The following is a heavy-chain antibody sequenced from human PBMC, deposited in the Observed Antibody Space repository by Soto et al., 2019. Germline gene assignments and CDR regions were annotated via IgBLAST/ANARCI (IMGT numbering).Heavy chain of an antibody. CDR2: IRGSGGST. V-gene: IGHV3-23*01. J-gene: IGHJ4*02. CDR1: GFTFSSYA. CDR3: AKRGSYWSNADY. Sequence: VQLLESGGGLVQPGGSLRLSCAASGFTFSSYAMSWVRQAPGKGLEWVSAIRGSGGSTYYADSVKGRFTISIDNSKNTLYLQMNRLRAEDTAVDYCAKRGSYWSNADYWGQGTLVTVSS. D-gene: IGHD1-26*01.